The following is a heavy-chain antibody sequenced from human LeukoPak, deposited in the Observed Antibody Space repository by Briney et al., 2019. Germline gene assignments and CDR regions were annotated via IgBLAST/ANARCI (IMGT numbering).Heavy chain of an antibody. V-gene: IGHV3-30-3*01. J-gene: IGHJ3*02. CDR1: GFTFSNYA. CDR2: ISYDGSNK. CDR3: ARDLYDSSESAFDI. D-gene: IGHD3-22*01. Sequence: GGSLRLSCAASGFTFSNYAMQSVRQAPGRGLEWVAVISYDGSNKYYADSVKGRFTISRDNSKNTLYLQMNSLRAEDTAVYYCARDLYDSSESAFDIWGQGTMVTVSS.